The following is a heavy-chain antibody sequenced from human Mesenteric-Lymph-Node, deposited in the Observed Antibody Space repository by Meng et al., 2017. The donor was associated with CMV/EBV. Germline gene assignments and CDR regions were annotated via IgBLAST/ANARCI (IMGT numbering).Heavy chain of an antibody. CDR1: GFPFSSYW. D-gene: IGHD3-22*01. J-gene: IGHJ4*02. Sequence: GGSLRLSCAASGFPFSSYWMTWVRQAPGKGLEWVATIKQDGNDKYYVDSVKGRFTISRDNAKNSLYLQMNSLRAEDTAVYYCRSYYDSSGYYKHYFDYWGQGALVTVSS. CDR2: IKQDGNDK. CDR3: RSYYDSSGYYKHYFDY. V-gene: IGHV3-7*01.